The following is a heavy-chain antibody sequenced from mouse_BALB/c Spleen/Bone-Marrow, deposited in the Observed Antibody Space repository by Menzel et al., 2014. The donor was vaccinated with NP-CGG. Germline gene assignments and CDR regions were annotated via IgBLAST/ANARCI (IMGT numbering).Heavy chain of an antibody. Sequence: EVQLVESGGGLMKPGGSLKLSCAASGFTFSDYYMYWVRQTPEKRLEWVATISNGGSYTYYPDSVKGRFTISRDNAKNNLYLQMSSLKSEDTAMYYCARDSLYYYGSSYGYFDVWGAGTTATVSS. D-gene: IGHD1-1*01. CDR3: ARDSLYYYGSSYGYFDV. J-gene: IGHJ1*01. CDR2: ISNGGSYT. CDR1: GFTFSDYY. V-gene: IGHV5-4*02.